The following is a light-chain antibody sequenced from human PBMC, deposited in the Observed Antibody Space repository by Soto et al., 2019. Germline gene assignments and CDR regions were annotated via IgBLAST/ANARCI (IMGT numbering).Light chain of an antibody. CDR1: QDISNY. V-gene: IGKV1-33*01. CDR3: QQSDTLTIT. Sequence: DIQMTQSPSSLSASVGDRVTITCRASQDISNYLNWYQQRPGKAPKLLIYDASNLERGVPSRFSGTRSGTHFTFAITSLQPEDVATYYCQQSDTLTITFGQGTRLEIK. CDR2: DAS. J-gene: IGKJ5*01.